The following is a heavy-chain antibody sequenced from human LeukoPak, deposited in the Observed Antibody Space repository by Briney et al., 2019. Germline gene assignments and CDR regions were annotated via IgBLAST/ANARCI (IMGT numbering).Heavy chain of an antibody. Sequence: PGGSLRLSCATSGFIFNDYDMNWVRQAPGKGLEWVAVISYDGSNKYYADSVKGRFTISRDNSKNTLYLQMNSLRAEDTAVYYCAKDHSAASFDYWGQGTLVTVSS. V-gene: IGHV3-30*18. J-gene: IGHJ4*02. CDR3: AKDHSAASFDY. D-gene: IGHD2-15*01. CDR2: ISYDGSNK. CDR1: GFIFNDYD.